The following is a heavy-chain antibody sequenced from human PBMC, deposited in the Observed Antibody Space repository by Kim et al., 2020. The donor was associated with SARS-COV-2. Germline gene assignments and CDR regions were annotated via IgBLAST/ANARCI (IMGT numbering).Heavy chain of an antibody. D-gene: IGHD6-19*01. V-gene: IGHV1-24*01. CDR2: FDPEDGET. CDR3: AITYSSGCYPPLDY. J-gene: IGHJ4*02. Sequence: ASVKVSCKVSGYTLTELSMHWVRQAPGKGLEWMGGFDPEDGETIYAQKFQGRVTMTEDTSTDTAYMELSSLRSEDTAVYYCAITYSSGCYPPLDYWGQGTLVTVSS. CDR1: GYTLTELS.